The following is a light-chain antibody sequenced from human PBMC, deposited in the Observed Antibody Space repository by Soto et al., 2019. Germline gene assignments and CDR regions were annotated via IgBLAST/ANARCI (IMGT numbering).Light chain of an antibody. CDR1: QSISSW. V-gene: IGKV1-5*03. Sequence: DIQMTQSPSTLSASVGDRVTITCRASQSISSWLAWYQQKPGKAPKLLIYKASTLKSGVPSRFSGSGSGTEFNLNISSLQTDDFATYYCQHYNSYSEAFGQGTKVDIK. J-gene: IGKJ1*01. CDR3: QHYNSYSEA. CDR2: KAS.